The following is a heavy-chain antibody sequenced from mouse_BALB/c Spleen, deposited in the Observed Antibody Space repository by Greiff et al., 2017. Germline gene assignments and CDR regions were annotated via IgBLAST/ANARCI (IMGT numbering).Heavy chain of an antibody. CDR1: GFTFSSYG. CDR2: ISSGGSYT. Sequence: EVKVVESGGDLVKPGGSLKLSCAASGFTFSSYGMSWVRQTPDKRLEWVATISSGGSYTYYPDSVKGRFTISRDNAKNTLYLQMSSLKSEDTAMYYCARRDGNYDAMDYWGQGTSVTVSS. D-gene: IGHD2-1*01. V-gene: IGHV5-6*02. CDR3: ARRDGNYDAMDY. J-gene: IGHJ4*01.